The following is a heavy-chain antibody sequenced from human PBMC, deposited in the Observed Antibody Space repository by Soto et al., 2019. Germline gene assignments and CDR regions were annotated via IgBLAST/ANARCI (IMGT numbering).Heavy chain of an antibody. CDR2: IYYSGST. J-gene: IGHJ4*02. V-gene: IGHV4-59*01. Sequence: SETLSLTCSVSGVSISSYYWSWIRQPPGKGLEWIGYIYYSGSTNYNPSLKSRVTISLDTSKNQFSLKLSSVTAADTAVYYCARGGAQISSLTTFDYWGQGILVTV. CDR3: ARGGAQISSLTTFDY. CDR1: GVSISSYY. D-gene: IGHD1-26*01.